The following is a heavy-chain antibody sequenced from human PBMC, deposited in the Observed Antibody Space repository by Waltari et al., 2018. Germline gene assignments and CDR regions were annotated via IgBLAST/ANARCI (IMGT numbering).Heavy chain of an antibody. V-gene: IGHV1-69*04. CDR1: GGTFSDYP. D-gene: IGHD3-3*01. CDR2: IIPILGIA. J-gene: IGHJ4*02. CDR3: AKEGVPYYDFWSGSPTAFDY. Sequence: QVQLVQSGAEVKKPGSSVKVSCKASGGTFSDYPLSWVRQAPGQGLEWMGRIIPILGIANYAQKFQGRVTITADKSTSTAYMELSSLRSEDTAVYYCAKEGVPYYDFWSGSPTAFDYWGQGTLVTVSS.